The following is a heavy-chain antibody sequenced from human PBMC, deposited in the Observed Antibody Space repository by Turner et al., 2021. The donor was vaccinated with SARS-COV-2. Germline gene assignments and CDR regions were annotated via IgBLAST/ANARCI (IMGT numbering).Heavy chain of an antibody. CDR1: GFSISNFG. CDR2: MSKDGSSK. Sequence: QVQLVESGGGVVQPGRSLRLSCAASGFSISNFGMHWVRQAPGKGLEGVGVMSKDGSSKYYADSVMGRFSISSDNVKNTVDLHMNSLTMEDTAVFYCAKDKYCGDSNCHDGMDVWGQGTTVTVSS. CDR3: AKDKYCGDSNCHDGMDV. V-gene: IGHV3-30*18. J-gene: IGHJ6*02. D-gene: IGHD2-21*01.